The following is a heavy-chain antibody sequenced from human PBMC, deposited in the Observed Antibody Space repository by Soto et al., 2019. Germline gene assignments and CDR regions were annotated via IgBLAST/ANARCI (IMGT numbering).Heavy chain of an antibody. CDR1: GFTFSSYA. J-gene: IGHJ6*02. Sequence: PGGSLRLSCAASGFTFSSYAMSWVRQAPGKGLEWVSAISGSGGSTYYADSVKGRFTISRDNSKNTLYLQMNILRAEDTAVYYCEKDDSDFPSGYYIKPYYYYGMEVWGQGTTVTVSS. V-gene: IGHV3-23*01. D-gene: IGHD3-3*01. CDR2: ISGSGGST. CDR3: EKDDSDFPSGYYIKPYYYYGMEV.